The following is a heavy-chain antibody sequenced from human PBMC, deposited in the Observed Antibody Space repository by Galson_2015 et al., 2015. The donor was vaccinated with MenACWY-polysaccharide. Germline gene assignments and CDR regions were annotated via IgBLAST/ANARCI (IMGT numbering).Heavy chain of an antibody. D-gene: IGHD1-26*01. V-gene: IGHV2-5*02. CDR3: VRLLGGVSFDS. Sequence: PALVKPTQTLSLTCTFSGFSVTATGVGVGWIRQPPGKAPEWLAHLYWDGDKRFSPSLGARLTITKDTSRDQVVLTMTDMDPGDTATYYCVRLLGGVSFDSWGQGTL. CDR1: GFSVTATGVG. J-gene: IGHJ4*02. CDR2: LYWDGDK.